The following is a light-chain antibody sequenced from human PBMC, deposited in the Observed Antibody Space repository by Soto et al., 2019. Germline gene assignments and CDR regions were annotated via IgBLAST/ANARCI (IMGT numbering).Light chain of an antibody. Sequence: EIVLTQSPVPLSLSLGEGATLSCRASQSVSNYLAWYKQKPGQAPRLLIYDVSTRATGIPDRFSGSGSGTEFTLTFSSLEPEDFAVFYCQQYINWPITFGQGTRLEIK. J-gene: IGKJ5*01. V-gene: IGKV3-11*01. CDR2: DVS. CDR3: QQYINWPIT. CDR1: QSVSNY.